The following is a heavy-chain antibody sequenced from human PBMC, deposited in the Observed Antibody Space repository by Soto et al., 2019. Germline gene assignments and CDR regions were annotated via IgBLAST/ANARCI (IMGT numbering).Heavy chain of an antibody. V-gene: IGHV3-64*01. J-gene: IGHJ4*02. CDR3: ARFSSSWSFDY. CDR2: ISSNGVGT. CDR1: GFTLSGYA. Sequence: GGSLRLSCAASGFTLSGYAMDWVRQAPGKGLEYVSGISSNGVGTYYANSVKGRFTISRDTSKNTLYLQMNSLRAEDTAVYYCARFSSSWSFDYWGQGTLVTVSS. D-gene: IGHD6-13*01.